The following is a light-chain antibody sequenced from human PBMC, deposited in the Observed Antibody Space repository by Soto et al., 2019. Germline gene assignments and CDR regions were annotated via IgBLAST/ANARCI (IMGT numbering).Light chain of an antibody. Sequence: EIVLTQSPGTLSLSPGERATLTSRASQSVSSSYLAWYQQKPGQAPRLLIYGASSRATCIPDRFSGSGSGTDFTLTISSLQSEDFAVYYCHQYNFWPTFGQGTKVDIK. V-gene: IGKV3-20*01. CDR3: HQYNFWPT. CDR2: GAS. CDR1: QSVSSSY. J-gene: IGKJ1*01.